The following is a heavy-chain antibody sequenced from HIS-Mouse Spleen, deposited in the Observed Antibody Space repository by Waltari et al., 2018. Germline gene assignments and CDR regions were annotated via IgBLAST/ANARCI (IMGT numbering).Heavy chain of an antibody. J-gene: IGHJ2*01. CDR1: GGSISSSSSY. Sequence: QLQLQESGPGLVKPSETLSLTCTVPGGSISSSSSYLGWILQPPGKGLEWIGSIYYSGSTYYNPSLKSRVTISVDTSKNQFSLKLSSVTAADTAVYYCAREIPYSSSWYDWYFDLWGRGTLVTVSS. D-gene: IGHD6-13*01. V-gene: IGHV4-39*07. CDR2: IYYSGST. CDR3: AREIPYSSSWYDWYFDL.